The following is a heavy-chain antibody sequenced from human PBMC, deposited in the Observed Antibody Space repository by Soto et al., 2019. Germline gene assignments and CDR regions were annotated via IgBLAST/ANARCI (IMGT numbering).Heavy chain of an antibody. CDR2: FDPEDGET. Sequence: ASVKVSCKVSGYTLTELSMHWVRQAPGKGLEWMGGFDPEDGETIYAQKFQGRVTMTEDTSTDTAYMELSSLRSEDTAVYYCAASIAARLYFDYWGQGTLVIVSS. J-gene: IGHJ4*02. CDR3: AASIAARLYFDY. D-gene: IGHD6-6*01. V-gene: IGHV1-24*01. CDR1: GYTLTELS.